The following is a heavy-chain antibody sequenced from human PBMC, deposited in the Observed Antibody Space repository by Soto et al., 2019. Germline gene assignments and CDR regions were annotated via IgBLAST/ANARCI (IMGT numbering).Heavy chain of an antibody. D-gene: IGHD3-22*01. J-gene: IGHJ4*02. CDR1: GFMFSIHW. CDR3: ARVGLYYDTSGYDF. CDR2: INQDANEK. V-gene: IGHV3-7*05. Sequence: GGSLRLSCAASGFMFSIHWMSWVRQAPGKGLEWVANINQDANEKYYVDSVRGRFTISRDNGKNSLYLQMNSLRAEDTAVYYCARVGLYYDTSGYDFWGQGTLVTVSS.